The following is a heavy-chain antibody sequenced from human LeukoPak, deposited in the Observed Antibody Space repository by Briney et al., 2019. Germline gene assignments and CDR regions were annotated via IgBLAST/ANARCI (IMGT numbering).Heavy chain of an antibody. J-gene: IGHJ4*02. CDR1: GFTFSSYF. CDR3: ARDTPIAARPCDY. CDR2: INQDGTEK. D-gene: IGHD6-6*01. Sequence: PGGSLRLSCAASGFTFSSYFLTWVRQAPGKGLEWVANINQDGTEKQYVDSVKGRFTISRDNAKNSLYLQMNSLRAEDTAVYYCARDTPIAARPCDYWGQGTLVTVSS. V-gene: IGHV3-7*01.